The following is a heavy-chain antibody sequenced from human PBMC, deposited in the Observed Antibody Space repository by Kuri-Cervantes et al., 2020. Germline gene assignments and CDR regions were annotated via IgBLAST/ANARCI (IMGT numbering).Heavy chain of an antibody. CDR2: ISAYNGDT. D-gene: IGHD2-2*01. Sequence: ASVKVSCKAAGYTFTSYGISWVRQAPGQGREWMGWISAYNGDTNYAQKLQGRVTMTRDTSITTVYLDLSRLRSDDTAVYYCATHGRSSRVLDIWGQGTMVTVSS. J-gene: IGHJ3*02. V-gene: IGHV1-18*01. CDR3: ATHGRSSRVLDI. CDR1: GYTFTSYG.